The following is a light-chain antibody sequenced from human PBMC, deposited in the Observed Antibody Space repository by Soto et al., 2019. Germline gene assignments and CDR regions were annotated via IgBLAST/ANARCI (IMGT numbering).Light chain of an antibody. CDR2: LGS. J-gene: IGKJ4*01. V-gene: IGKV2-28*01. CDR3: AQGIATPFT. CDR1: RNLLHSNGYYY. Sequence: EIVLTQSPLSLPVTPGEPASISCRSSRNLLHSNGYYYLDWYLQKPVQSPQLLIYLGSNRASGVPDRFSGSGSGTDFTLTISRVEAEDVGVYFCAQGIATPFTFGGGTKVEIK.